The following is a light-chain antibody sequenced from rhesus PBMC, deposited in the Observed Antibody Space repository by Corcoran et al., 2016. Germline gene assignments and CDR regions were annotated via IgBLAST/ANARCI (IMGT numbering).Light chain of an antibody. CDR3: LQSKNSPT. J-gene: IGKJ1*01. Sequence: DIVLTQSPASLAVSPGQRATITCRASESVNFFGVNLIHWYQQKPGQPPKLLVYQASNKATGVPARFSGSGSGNDFNLTINPVEADDAADYYCLQSKNSPTFGQGTKVEIK. CDR2: QAS. CDR1: ESVNFFGVNL. V-gene: IGKV7-13*01.